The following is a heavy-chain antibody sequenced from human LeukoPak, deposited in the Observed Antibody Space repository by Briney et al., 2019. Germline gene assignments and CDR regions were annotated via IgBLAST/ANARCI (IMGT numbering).Heavy chain of an antibody. J-gene: IGHJ6*02. CDR3: ARDRVGRAVPGEYGLDV. V-gene: IGHV4-34*01. Sequence: SETLSLTCAVYRGSFSGYYWSWIRQPPGKGLEWIGEINDSGVINYNPSLKSRGTISQDTSKNQFSPTLRSVTAADTAVYYCARDRVGRAVPGEYGLDVWGQGTTVTVSS. CDR2: INDSGVI. D-gene: IGHD6-19*01. CDR1: RGSFSGYY.